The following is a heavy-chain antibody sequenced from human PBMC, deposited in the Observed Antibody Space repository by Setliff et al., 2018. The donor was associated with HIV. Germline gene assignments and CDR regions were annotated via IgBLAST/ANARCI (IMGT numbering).Heavy chain of an antibody. J-gene: IGHJ4*02. CDR2: IYHSGST. CDR3: ARAGSAAASPLDY. Sequence: SETLSLTCTVSGYSISSGYYWGWIRQPPGKGLEWIGSIYHSGSTYYNPSLKSRVTISIDTSKNQFSLKLTSVTAADTAVHYCARAGSAAASPLDYWGQGTLVTVSS. V-gene: IGHV4-38-2*02. D-gene: IGHD6-6*01. CDR1: GYSISSGYY.